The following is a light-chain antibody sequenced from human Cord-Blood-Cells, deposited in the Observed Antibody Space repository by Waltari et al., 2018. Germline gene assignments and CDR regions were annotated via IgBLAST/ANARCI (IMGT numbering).Light chain of an antibody. CDR1: SSDVGGYNY. Sequence: QSALTPPASVSGSPGQSITISCTGTSSDVGGYNYVSWYQQHPGKAPKLMIYDVSKRPSGVSNRFSGSKSGNTASLTISGLQAEDEADYYCSSYTRSSTWVFGGGTKLTVL. J-gene: IGLJ3*02. CDR2: DVS. CDR3: SSYTRSSTWV. V-gene: IGLV2-14*01.